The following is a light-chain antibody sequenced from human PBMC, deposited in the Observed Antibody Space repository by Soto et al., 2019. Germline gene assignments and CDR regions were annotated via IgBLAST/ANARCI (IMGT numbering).Light chain of an antibody. J-gene: IGKJ1*01. CDR1: QSISNS. CDR3: QQYGSSGT. Sequence: EIVVTQSPATLSLSPGERATLSCRASQSISNSLAWYQQKPGQAPRLLIYDASNRATGIPDRFSGSGSGTDFTLTISRLEPEDFAVYYCQQYGSSGTFGQGTKVDI. CDR2: DAS. V-gene: IGKV3-20*01.